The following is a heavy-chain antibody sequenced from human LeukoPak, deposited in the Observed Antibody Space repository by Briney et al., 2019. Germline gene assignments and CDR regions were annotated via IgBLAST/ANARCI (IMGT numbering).Heavy chain of an antibody. CDR1: GFTFSSYS. CDR2: ISSSSSTI. CDR3: ARLGYENDY. J-gene: IGHJ4*02. D-gene: IGHD5-12*01. Sequence: GGSLRLSCAASGFTFSSYSMNWVRQAPGKGLEWVSYISSSSSTIYYADSVKGRFTISRDNAKNSLYLQMNSLRAEDTAAYYCARLGYENDYWGQGTLVTVSS. V-gene: IGHV3-48*01.